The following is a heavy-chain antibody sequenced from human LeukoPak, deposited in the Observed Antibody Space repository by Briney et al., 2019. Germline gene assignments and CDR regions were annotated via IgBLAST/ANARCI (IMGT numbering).Heavy chain of an antibody. V-gene: IGHV4-59*01. Sequence: KPSETLSLTCTVSGGSISGYYWSWIRQPPGKGLEWIGYIYYSGGTNYNPSLKSRVTISVDTSKNQFSLKLSSVTAADTAVYYCARGREWEPKVFDYWGQGTLVTVSS. J-gene: IGHJ4*02. D-gene: IGHD1-26*01. CDR3: ARGREWEPKVFDY. CDR2: IYYSGGT. CDR1: GGSISGYY.